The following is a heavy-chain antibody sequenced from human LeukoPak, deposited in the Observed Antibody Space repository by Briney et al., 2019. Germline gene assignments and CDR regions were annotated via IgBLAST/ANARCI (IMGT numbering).Heavy chain of an antibody. D-gene: IGHD5-12*01. CDR2: VYDNDIS. Sequence: SETLYLTCSVSGASIRSYFWSWIRQSPGKGLEWIGYVYDNDISNFNPSLESRVTILVDRSKSQFSLKLRSVTAADTAVYYCARGLVLATDDAFDIWGPGTMVTVSS. CDR3: ARGLVLATDDAFDI. CDR1: GASIRSYF. J-gene: IGHJ3*02. V-gene: IGHV4-59*01.